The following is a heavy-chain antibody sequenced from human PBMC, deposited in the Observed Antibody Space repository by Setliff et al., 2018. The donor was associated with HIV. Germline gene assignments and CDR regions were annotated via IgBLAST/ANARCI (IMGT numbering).Heavy chain of an antibody. J-gene: IGHJ3*01. CDR3: ARDHELGAFDL. V-gene: IGHV4-34*01. CDR1: GGSFTHDY. D-gene: IGHD1-26*01. CDR2: IDHTGRT. Sequence: PSETLSLTCAVSGGSFTHDYWTWIRQAPGKGLEWIGEIDHTGRTDYNPSLKSRVTISIGASKFQFSLKLRSATTADTAVYFCARDHELGAFDLWGQGTMVTVSS.